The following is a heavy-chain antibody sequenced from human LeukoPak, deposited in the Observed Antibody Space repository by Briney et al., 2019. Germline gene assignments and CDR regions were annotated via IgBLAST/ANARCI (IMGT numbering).Heavy chain of an antibody. CDR1: GYIFSDYW. Sequence: GGSLRLSCVGSGYIFSDYWINWVRQAPGKGLEWVAVISYDGSNKYYADSVKGRFTISRDNSKNTLYLQMNSLRAEDTAVYYCATYYYDSSGYFQHWGQGTLVTVSS. V-gene: IGHV3-30-3*01. CDR3: ATYYYDSSGYFQH. J-gene: IGHJ1*01. D-gene: IGHD3-22*01. CDR2: ISYDGSNK.